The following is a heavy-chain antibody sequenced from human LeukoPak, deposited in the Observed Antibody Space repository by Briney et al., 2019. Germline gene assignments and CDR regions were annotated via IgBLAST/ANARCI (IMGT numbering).Heavy chain of an antibody. CDR3: TRGTIWLPFDY. CDR1: GFTFSNYA. CDR2: ISGSGGST. V-gene: IGHV3-23*01. D-gene: IGHD5-18*01. J-gene: IGHJ4*02. Sequence: GGSLRLSCAASGFTFSNYAMSWARQAPGKGLEWVSAISGSGGSTYYADSVKGRFTISRDNSKNTLYLQMNSLRAEDTAVYYCTRGTIWLPFDYWGQGTLVTVSS.